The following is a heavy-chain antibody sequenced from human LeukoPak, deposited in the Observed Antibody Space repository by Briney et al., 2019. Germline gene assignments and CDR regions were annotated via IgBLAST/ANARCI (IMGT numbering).Heavy chain of an antibody. Sequence: GGSLRLSCAVSGFTLSSYEMNWVRQAPGKGLEWVSYISSSGRTIYYADSVKGRFTISRDNSKNTLYLQMNSLRAEDTAVYYCAKDLSSGWPHGWFDPWGQGTLVTVSS. J-gene: IGHJ5*02. D-gene: IGHD6-19*01. CDR3: AKDLSSGWPHGWFDP. CDR2: ISSSGRTI. V-gene: IGHV3-48*03. CDR1: GFTLSSYE.